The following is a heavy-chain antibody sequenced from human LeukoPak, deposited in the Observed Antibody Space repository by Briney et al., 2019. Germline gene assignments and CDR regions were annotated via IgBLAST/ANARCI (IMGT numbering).Heavy chain of an antibody. CDR1: GGSISSYY. CDR2: IYTSGST. D-gene: IGHD6-13*01. J-gene: IGHJ6*03. Sequence: SETLSLTCTVSGGSISSYYWSWIRQPPGKGLEWIGYIYTSGSTNDNPSLKSRVTISVDTSKNQFSLKLSSVTAADTAVYYCARHYNPGYSSSWYFSYYYMDVWGKGTTVTVSS. CDR3: ARHYNPGYSSSWYFSYYYMDV. V-gene: IGHV4-4*09.